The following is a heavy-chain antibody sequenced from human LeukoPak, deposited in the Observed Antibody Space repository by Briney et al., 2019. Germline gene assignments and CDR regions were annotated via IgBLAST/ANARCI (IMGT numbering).Heavy chain of an antibody. CDR3: ARGLRIVSGSYLDY. V-gene: IGHV3-48*03. CDR1: GFTFSSYE. CDR2: ISSSGSTI. Sequence: GGSLRLSCAASGFTFSSYEMNWVRQAPGKGLEWVPYISSSGSTIYYADSVKGRFISSRDNTKNSLYLQMNSLRAEDTAIYYCARGLRIVSGSYLDYWGQGTLVTVSS. D-gene: IGHD1-26*01. J-gene: IGHJ4*03.